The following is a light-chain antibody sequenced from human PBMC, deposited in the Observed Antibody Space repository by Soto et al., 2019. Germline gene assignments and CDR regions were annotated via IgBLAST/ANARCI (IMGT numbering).Light chain of an antibody. CDR3: MQRKEFPWT. V-gene: IGKV2-40*01. J-gene: IGKJ1*01. Sequence: DIVMTQTPLSLPVTPGEPASISCRSSQSLLDSDYGNTYLDWYLQKPGQSPQLLIYTISYRASGVPDRFTGTGSGTDFTLKISRVEAEDVGVYYCMQRKEFPWTFGQGTKVDI. CDR2: TIS. CDR1: QSLLDSDYGNTY.